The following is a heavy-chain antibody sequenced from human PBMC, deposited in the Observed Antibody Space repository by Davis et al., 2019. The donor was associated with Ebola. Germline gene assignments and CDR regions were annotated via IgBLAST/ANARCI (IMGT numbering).Heavy chain of an antibody. D-gene: IGHD2-15*01. CDR2: IRNNAYRGTT. J-gene: IGHJ6*02. CDR3: ARVGYCNGDSCVGGGMDV. Sequence: GESLKISCAASGFTFGDYAMSWVRQVPGKGLEWVALIRNNAYRGTTEYDPSVEGRFTISKDDSRGITYLQMNRLTAEDTAVYYCARVGYCNGDSCVGGGMDVWGQGTTVTVSS. V-gene: IGHV3-49*04. CDR1: GFTFGDYA.